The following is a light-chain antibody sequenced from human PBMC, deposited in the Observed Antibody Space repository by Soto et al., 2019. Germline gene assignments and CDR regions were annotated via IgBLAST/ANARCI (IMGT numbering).Light chain of an antibody. CDR3: PQYGSSTWT. V-gene: IGKV3-20*01. J-gene: IGKJ1*01. CDR2: GTS. Sequence: IVLTQSPGTLSLAPGERATLSCRASQSVSSSYLAWYQQKPGQAPSLLIYGTSSRATGIPDRFSGSGSGTDFTLTISRLEPEDFAVYYCPQYGSSTWTFGQGTKVEIK. CDR1: QSVSSSY.